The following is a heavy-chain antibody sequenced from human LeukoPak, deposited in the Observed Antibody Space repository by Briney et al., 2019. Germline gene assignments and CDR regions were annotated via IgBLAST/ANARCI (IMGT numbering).Heavy chain of an antibody. CDR2: INWNGGST. D-gene: IGHD3-10*01. V-gene: IGHV3-20*04. J-gene: IGHJ4*02. CDR1: GFTFDDYG. Sequence: GGSLRLSCAASGFTFDDYGMSWVRQAPGKGLEWVSGINWNGGSTGYADSVKGRFTISRDNAKNSLYLQMNSLRAEDTALYYCARDRRDKGFITMVRGVASDYWGQGTLVTVSS. CDR3: ARDRRDKGFITMVRGVASDY.